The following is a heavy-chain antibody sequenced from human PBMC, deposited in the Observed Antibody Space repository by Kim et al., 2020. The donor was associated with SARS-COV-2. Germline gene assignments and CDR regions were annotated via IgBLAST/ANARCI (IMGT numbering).Heavy chain of an antibody. CDR2: INGGSSVI. J-gene: IGHJ4*02. CDR1: GLSFSVHS. V-gene: IGHV3-48*02. CDR3: AREYGSGHGWFGY. D-gene: IGHD3-10*01. Sequence: GGSLRLSCAASGLSFSVHSMTWVRQAPGKGLEWVSYINGGSSVIFYAESVKGRFTISRDNAKNSLYLQMNDLRHEDTAVYYCAREYGSGHGWFGYWGQGTQVTASA.